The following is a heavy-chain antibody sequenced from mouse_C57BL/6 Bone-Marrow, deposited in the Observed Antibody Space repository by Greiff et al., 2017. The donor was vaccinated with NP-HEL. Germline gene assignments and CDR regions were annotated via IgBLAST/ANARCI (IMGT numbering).Heavy chain of an antibody. CDR2: IYPGDGDT. V-gene: IGHV1-80*01. CDR3: AIHYYGSSPFAY. J-gene: IGHJ3*01. D-gene: IGHD1-1*01. CDR1: GYAFSSYW. Sequence: QVQLKQSGAELVKPGASVKISCKASGYAFSSYWMNWVKQRPGKGLEWIGQIYPGDGDTNYNGKFKGKATLTADNSSSTAYMQISSLTSEDSAVYFCAIHYYGSSPFAYWGQGTLVTVSA.